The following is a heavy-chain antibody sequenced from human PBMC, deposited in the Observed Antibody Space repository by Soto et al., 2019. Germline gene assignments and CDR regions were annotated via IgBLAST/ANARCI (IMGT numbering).Heavy chain of an antibody. D-gene: IGHD3-16*01. V-gene: IGHV1-3*01. CDR1: GYTFTSYA. CDR3: AGDLRRGGVGYGMDV. CDR2: INAGNGNT. J-gene: IGHJ6*02. Sequence: QVQLEQSGAEVKKTGASVKVSCKASGYTFTSYAIHWVRQAPGQRLEWMGWINAGNGNTKFSQNFQGRVTISRDTSASTAYMELSSLKSEDTAVYYCAGDLRRGGVGYGMDVWGQGTTVTVSS.